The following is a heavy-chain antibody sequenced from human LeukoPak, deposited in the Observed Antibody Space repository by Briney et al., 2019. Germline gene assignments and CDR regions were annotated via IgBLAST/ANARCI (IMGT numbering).Heavy chain of an antibody. CDR1: GYTFTGYY. CDR2: INPNSGGT. D-gene: IGHD4-17*01. Sequence: ASVKVSCKAAGYTFTGYYMHCVRQAPGQGLEWMGWINPNSGGTNYAQKFQGRVTMTRDTSISTAYMELSRLRSDDTAVYYCARATTVTSLRYYYYMDVWGKGTTVTISS. J-gene: IGHJ6*03. V-gene: IGHV1-2*02. CDR3: ARATTVTSLRYYYYMDV.